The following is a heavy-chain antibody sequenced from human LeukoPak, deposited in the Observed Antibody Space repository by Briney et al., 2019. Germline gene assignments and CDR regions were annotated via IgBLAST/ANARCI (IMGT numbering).Heavy chain of an antibody. J-gene: IGHJ4*02. CDR2: IYSTGNT. V-gene: IGHV4-30-4*01. CDR3: ARDSYSYGYGGFDY. Sequence: SQTLSLTCTLPRGSISSGDRYWSWIRQSPGKGLEWLGYIYSTGNTYYNPSLKSRFIISVDTSKNQFSLELNSVTAADTAVYYCARDSYSYGYGGFDYWGQGILVTVSS. CDR1: RGSISSGDRY. D-gene: IGHD5-18*01.